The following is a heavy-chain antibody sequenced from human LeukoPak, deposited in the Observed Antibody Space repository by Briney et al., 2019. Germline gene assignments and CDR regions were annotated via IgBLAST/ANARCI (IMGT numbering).Heavy chain of an antibody. J-gene: IGHJ4*02. Sequence: SETLSLTCTVSGGSISSSTSYWGWIRQPPGKGLEWIGNIYYSGTTYYNPSLKSRVTISVDTSKNQFSLKLSSVTAADTAVYYCARDAYYYDSSGYYRFDYWGQGTLVTVSS. CDR3: ARDAYYYDSSGYYRFDY. CDR2: IYYSGTT. CDR1: GGSISSSTSY. V-gene: IGHV4-39*07. D-gene: IGHD3-22*01.